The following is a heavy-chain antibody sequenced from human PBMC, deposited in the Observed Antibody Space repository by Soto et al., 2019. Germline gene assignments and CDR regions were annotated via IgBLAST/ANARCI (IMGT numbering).Heavy chain of an antibody. CDR2: IYYSGST. J-gene: IGHJ4*02. D-gene: IGHD2-8*01. CDR3: ARLYRPAAAFDY. V-gene: IGHV4-39*01. CDR1: GGSISSSSYY. Sequence: QLQLQESGPGLVKPSETLSLTCTVSGGSISSSSYYWGWIHQPPGKGLEWIGSIYYSGSTYYNPSLKSRVTISVDTSKNQFSLKLSSVTAADTAVYYCARLYRPAAAFDYWGQGTLVTVSS.